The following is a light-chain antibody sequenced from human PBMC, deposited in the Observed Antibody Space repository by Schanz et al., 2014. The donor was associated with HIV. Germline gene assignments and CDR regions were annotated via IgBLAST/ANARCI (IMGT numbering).Light chain of an antibody. V-gene: IGLV1-44*01. CDR2: SNN. CDR1: SSNIGSNT. Sequence: QSVLTQAPSASGTPGQRVTLSCSGSSSNIGSNTVNWYQQLPGTAPKLLIFSNNRRPSGVPARFSGSKSGNTASLTVSGLQAEDEADYYCSSYAGSNKNVFGTGTKLTV. CDR3: SSYAGSNKNV. J-gene: IGLJ1*01.